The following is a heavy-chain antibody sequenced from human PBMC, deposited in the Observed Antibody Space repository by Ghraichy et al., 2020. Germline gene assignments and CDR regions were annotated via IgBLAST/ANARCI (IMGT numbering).Heavy chain of an antibody. V-gene: IGHV4-59*01. Sequence: SQTLSLTCTFSGGSISNYYWSWIRQAPGKGLEWIGYIYDSGSTSYNPSLKSRVTISIDTFKNQLFLKLSSVTAADTAVYYCSRPNFGPNAFDIWGPGTTVTVSS. CDR1: GGSISNYY. CDR3: SRPNFGPNAFDI. D-gene: IGHD4/OR15-4a*01. J-gene: IGHJ3*02. CDR2: IYDSGST.